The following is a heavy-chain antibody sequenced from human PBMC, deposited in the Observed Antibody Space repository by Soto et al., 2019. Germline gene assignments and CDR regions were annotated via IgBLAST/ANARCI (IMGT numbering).Heavy chain of an antibody. CDR2: ISYDGSNK. V-gene: IGHV3-30*18. CDR3: AKDRRWYRRNGSCPDY. Sequence: QVQLVESGGGVVQPGRSLRLSCAASGFTFSSYGMHWVRQAPGKGLEWVAVISYDGSNKYYADSVKGRFTISRDNSKNTLYLQMNSLRAEDTAVYYCAKDRRWYRRNGSCPDYWGQGTLVTVSS. D-gene: IGHD2-15*01. J-gene: IGHJ4*02. CDR1: GFTFSSYG.